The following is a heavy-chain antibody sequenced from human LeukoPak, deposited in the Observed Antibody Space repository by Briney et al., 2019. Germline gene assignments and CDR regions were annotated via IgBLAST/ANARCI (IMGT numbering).Heavy chain of an antibody. CDR2: ISGSGANA. J-gene: IGHJ4*02. CDR3: AKRPSAYCSDGGCYFNY. V-gene: IGHV3-23*01. CDR1: GFSFSSYA. Sequence: PGGSLRLSCAASGFSFSSYAMSWVRQAPGRGLEWVSAISGSGANAYYADSVKGRFTISRDNTKDTLYLQMNTLRAEDTAVYYCAKRPSAYCSDGGCYFNYWGQGTLVIVSS. D-gene: IGHD2-8*01.